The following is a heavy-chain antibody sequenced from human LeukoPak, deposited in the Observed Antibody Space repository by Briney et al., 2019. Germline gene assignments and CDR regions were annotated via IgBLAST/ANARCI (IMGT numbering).Heavy chain of an antibody. Sequence: VASVKVSCKASGYAFTGYYMHWVRQAPGQGLEWMGWINPNSGGTNYAQKFQGRVTMTRDTSISTAYMELSRLRSDDTAVYYCARAVSSSWYLNYYYGMDVWGQGTTVTVSS. CDR2: INPNSGGT. CDR3: ARAVSSSWYLNYYYGMDV. V-gene: IGHV1-2*02. D-gene: IGHD6-13*01. CDR1: GYAFTGYY. J-gene: IGHJ6*02.